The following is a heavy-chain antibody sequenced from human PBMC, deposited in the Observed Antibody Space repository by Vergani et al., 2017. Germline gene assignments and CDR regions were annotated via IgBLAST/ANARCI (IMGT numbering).Heavy chain of an antibody. J-gene: IGHJ3*02. CDR3: ARGGYYGSGSYPDAFDI. D-gene: IGHD3-10*01. CDR1: GYTFTSYY. CDR2: INPSGGST. V-gene: IGHV1-46*01. Sequence: QVQLVQSGAEVKKPGASVKVSCKASGYTFTSYYMHWVRQAPGQGLEWMGIINPSGGSTSYAQKFQGRVTMTRDTSTSTVYMELSSLRSEDTAVYYCARGGYYGSGSYPDAFDIWGQGTMVTVSS.